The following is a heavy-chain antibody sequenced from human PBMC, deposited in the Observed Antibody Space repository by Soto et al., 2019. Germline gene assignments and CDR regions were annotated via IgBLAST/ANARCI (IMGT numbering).Heavy chain of an antibody. J-gene: IGHJ4*01. CDR2: IHYSGTT. CDR3: ARDTGSYYLDS. CDR1: GGSISSYF. V-gene: IGHV4-59*01. D-gene: IGHD1-26*01. Sequence: LTCTIYGGSISSYFWSWIRQPPGKGLEWIGYIHYSGTTVYSPSLKSRVTMSIDTSENQFTLNLTSVTAADTAVYYCARDTGSYYLDSWGQGSLVTVSS.